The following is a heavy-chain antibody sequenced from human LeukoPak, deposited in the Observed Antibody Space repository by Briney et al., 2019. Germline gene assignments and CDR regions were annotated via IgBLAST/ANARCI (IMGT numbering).Heavy chain of an antibody. CDR1: GGXISSYY. CDR3: VGRISPNWFDP. Sequence: SETLSLTCTVSGGXISSYYWTWIRQPPGKGLELIGYIYYSGNTNYNPSLKSRVTISIDTSKNQFSLILSSVTAADTAVYYCVGRISPNWFDPWGQGTLVTVSS. V-gene: IGHV4-59*01. J-gene: IGHJ5*02. CDR2: IYYSGNT.